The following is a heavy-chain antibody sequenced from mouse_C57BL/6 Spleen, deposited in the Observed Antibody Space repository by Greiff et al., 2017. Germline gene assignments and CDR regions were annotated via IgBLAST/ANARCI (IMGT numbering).Heavy chain of an antibody. Sequence: DVMLVESGGGLVQPGGSLKLSCAASGFTFSDYGMAWVRQAPRKGPEWVAFISNLAYSIYYADTVTGRFTISRENAKNTLYLEMSSRRSEDTAMYYCARQDDYDGFAYWGQGTLVTVSA. J-gene: IGHJ3*01. CDR1: GFTFSDYG. CDR2: ISNLAYSI. CDR3: ARQDDYDGFAY. V-gene: IGHV5-15*01. D-gene: IGHD2-4*01.